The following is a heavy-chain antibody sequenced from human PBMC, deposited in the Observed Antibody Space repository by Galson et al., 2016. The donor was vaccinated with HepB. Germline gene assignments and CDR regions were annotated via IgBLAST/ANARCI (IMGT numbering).Heavy chain of an antibody. J-gene: IGHJ5*02. CDR2: ITASGGSK. V-gene: IGHV3-21*06. CDR3: ARGNYDTFDP. CDR1: GFIFSSYS. Sequence: LRLSCAASGFIFSSYSMNWVRQAPGKGLEWLASITASGGSKHYANSVKGRFTISRDNSNNSLYLQMDSLGAEDTAVYFCARGNYDTFDPWGQGTLVTVSS. D-gene: IGHD1-7*01.